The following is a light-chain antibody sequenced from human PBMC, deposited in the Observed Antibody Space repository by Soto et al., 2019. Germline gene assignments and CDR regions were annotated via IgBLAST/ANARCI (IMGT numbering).Light chain of an antibody. CDR3: QQGHNWPPT. CDR1: QSINSE. V-gene: IGKV3-15*01. J-gene: IGKJ2*01. CDR2: GAS. Sequence: EIVMTQSPATLSLSPGERAALSCRASQSINSELAWYQQKPGQPPRLLIHGASTRATGVPARLTASESGSEFTLTTSRLQSEDFAVYYSQQGHNWPPTYGQGTRLAI.